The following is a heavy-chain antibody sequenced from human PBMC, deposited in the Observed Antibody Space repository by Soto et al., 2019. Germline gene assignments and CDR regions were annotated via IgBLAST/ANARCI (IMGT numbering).Heavy chain of an antibody. CDR3: AKDEWPPNDYGDFTFDY. Sequence: PGGSMRLSCAASGFTFSSYGMHWVRKAPGKGLEWVAVISYDGSNKYYADSVKGRFTISRDNSKNTLYLQMNSLRAEDTAVYYCAKDEWPPNDYGDFTFDYWGQGTLVTVSS. D-gene: IGHD4-17*01. CDR1: GFTFSSYG. V-gene: IGHV3-30*18. CDR2: ISYDGSNK. J-gene: IGHJ4*02.